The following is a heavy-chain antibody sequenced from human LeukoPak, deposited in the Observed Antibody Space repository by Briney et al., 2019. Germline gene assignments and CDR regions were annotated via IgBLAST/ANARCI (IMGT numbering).Heavy chain of an antibody. J-gene: IGHJ2*01. Sequence: ASVKVSCKASGYTFTAYFMHWVRQAPGQGLEWMGWINPNSGGTNYAQKFQGRVTMTRDTSTSTAYMELTRLRSDDTAMYYCSREGDYGDYGRLWYFDLWGRGTLVTVSS. V-gene: IGHV1-2*02. D-gene: IGHD4-17*01. CDR2: INPNSGGT. CDR1: GYTFTAYF. CDR3: SREGDYGDYGRLWYFDL.